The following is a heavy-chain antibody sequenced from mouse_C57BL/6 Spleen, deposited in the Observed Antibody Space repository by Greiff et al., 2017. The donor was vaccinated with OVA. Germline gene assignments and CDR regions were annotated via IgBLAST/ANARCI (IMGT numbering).Heavy chain of an antibody. CDR1: GYTFTSYW. CDR3: AAQLGLYAMDY. V-gene: IGHV1-74*01. D-gene: IGHD4-1*02. CDR2: IHPSDSDT. Sequence: VKLQQPGAELVKPGASVKVSCKASGYTFTSYWMHWVKQRPGQGLEWIGRIHPSDSDTNYNQKFKGKATLTVDKSSSTAYMQLSSLTSEDSAVYYCAAQLGLYAMDYWGQGTSVTVSS. J-gene: IGHJ4*01.